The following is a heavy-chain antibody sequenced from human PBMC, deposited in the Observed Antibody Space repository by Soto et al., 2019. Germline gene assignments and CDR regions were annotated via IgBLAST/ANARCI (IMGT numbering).Heavy chain of an antibody. V-gene: IGHV4-59*02. CDR1: GASVSRYY. D-gene: IGHD2-8*01. J-gene: IGHJ4*02. CDR2: LYSSGST. Sequence: QVQLQESGPGLVKPSETLSLTCTVSGASVSRYYVAWIRQSPGKGLEWIGFLYSSGSTNYNSALQGRVTISVDTSKTQFSLRLSSVTAADTAVYYCARRVSAYYDFWGQGTRVTVSS. CDR3: ARRVSAYYDF.